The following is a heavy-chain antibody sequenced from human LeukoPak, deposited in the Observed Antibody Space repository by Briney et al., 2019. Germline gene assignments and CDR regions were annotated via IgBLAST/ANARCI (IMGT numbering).Heavy chain of an antibody. J-gene: IGHJ4*02. D-gene: IGHD5-18*01. CDR3: ARSVRIQLWLLGYYFDY. CDR1: GGSISSYY. V-gene: IGHV4-59*12. CDR2: IYYSGST. Sequence: SETLSLTCTVSGGSISSYYWSWIRQPPGKGLEWIGYIYYSGSTNYNPSLKSRVTISVDTSKNQFSLKLSSVTAADTAVYYCARSVRIQLWLLGYYFDYWGQGTLVTVSS.